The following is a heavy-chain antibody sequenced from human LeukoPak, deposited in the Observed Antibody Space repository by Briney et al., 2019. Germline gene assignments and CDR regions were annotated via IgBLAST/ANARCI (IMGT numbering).Heavy chain of an antibody. V-gene: IGHV1-2*02. Sequence: ASVKVSCKASGYTFTGYYMHWVRQAPGQGLEWMGWINPNSGGTNYAQKLQGRVTMTTDTSTSTDYMELGSLRSDDTAVYYCAMTELGYCSSTSCYELDYWGQGTLVTVSS. CDR1: GYTFTGYY. CDR3: AMTELGYCSSTSCYELDY. J-gene: IGHJ4*02. D-gene: IGHD2-2*01. CDR2: INPNSGGT.